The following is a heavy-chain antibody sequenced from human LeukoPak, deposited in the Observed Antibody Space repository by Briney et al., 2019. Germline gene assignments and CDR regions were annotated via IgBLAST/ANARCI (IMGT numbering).Heavy chain of an antibody. J-gene: IGHJ4*02. CDR2: INPNSGGT. Sequence: ASVKVSCKASGYTFTGYDMHWVRQAPGQGLEWKGWINPNSGGTNYAQKFQGRVTMTRDTSISTAYMELSSLRSDDTAVYYCARGDRNNRGHQPEYYFDYWGQGTLVTVSS. CDR1: GYTFTGYD. D-gene: IGHD1/OR15-1a*01. V-gene: IGHV1-2*02. CDR3: ARGDRNNRGHQPEYYFDY.